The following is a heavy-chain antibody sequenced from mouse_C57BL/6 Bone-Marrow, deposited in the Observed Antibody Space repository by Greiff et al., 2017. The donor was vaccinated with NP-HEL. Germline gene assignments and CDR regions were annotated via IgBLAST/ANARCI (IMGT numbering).Heavy chain of an antibody. CDR2: FTMYSDAT. J-gene: IGHJ3*01. CDR1: YFAFMASA. CDR3: AREFYYGNYGGFAY. Sequence: LQQSGAELVRPGSSVKLSCKDSYFAFMASAMHWVKQRPGHGLEWIGSFTMYSDATEYSENFKSKATLTVDKPSSTAYMQLSSLTSEDSAVYYCAREFYYGNYGGFAYWGQGTLVTVSA. V-gene: IGHV1-49*01. D-gene: IGHD2-1*01.